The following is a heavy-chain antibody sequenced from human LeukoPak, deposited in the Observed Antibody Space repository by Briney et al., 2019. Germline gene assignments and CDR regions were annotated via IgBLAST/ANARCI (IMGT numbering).Heavy chain of an antibody. CDR3: ARGGYHTI. CDR2: TYYRSKWFN. V-gene: IGHV6-1*01. D-gene: IGHD3-3*01. Sequence: SQTLSLTCDISGDSVSSNRGVWNWIRKSPSRALEWLGRTYYRSKWFNDSAPSVKGRITVTPDTSKNQFSLQLNSVSPEDAGIYYCARGGYHTIWGQGTVVTVSS. J-gene: IGHJ4*02. CDR1: GDSVSSNRGV.